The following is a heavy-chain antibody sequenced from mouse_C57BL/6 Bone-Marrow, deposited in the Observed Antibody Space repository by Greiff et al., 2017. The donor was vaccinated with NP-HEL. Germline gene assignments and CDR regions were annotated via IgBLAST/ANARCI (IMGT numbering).Heavy chain of an antibody. CDR3: ARSRRSIYYDYTA. V-gene: IGHV1-55*01. CDR2: IYPGSGST. J-gene: IGHJ3*01. CDR1: GYTFTSYW. Sequence: VQLQQPGAELVKPGASVKMSCKASGYTFTSYWITWVKQRPGQGLEWIGDIYPGSGSTNYNEKFKSKATLTVDTSSSTAYMQLSSLTSEDSAVYYCARSRRSIYYDYTAWGQGTLVTVSA. D-gene: IGHD2-4*01.